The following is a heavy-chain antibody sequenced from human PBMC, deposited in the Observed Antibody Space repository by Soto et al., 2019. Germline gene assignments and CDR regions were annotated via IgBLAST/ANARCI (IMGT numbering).Heavy chain of an antibody. CDR2: ISGSGGST. CDR3: AKVPQRKSGIAVAGTRFDY. V-gene: IGHV3-23*01. J-gene: IGHJ4*02. CDR1: EVTCISYA. Sequence: PQRHSYGASEVTCISYAVRWILQTPGKGLEWVSAISGSGGSTYYADSVKGRFTISRDNSKNTLYLQMNSLRAEDTAVYYCAKVPQRKSGIAVAGTRFDYWGQGTLVTVSS. D-gene: IGHD6-19*01.